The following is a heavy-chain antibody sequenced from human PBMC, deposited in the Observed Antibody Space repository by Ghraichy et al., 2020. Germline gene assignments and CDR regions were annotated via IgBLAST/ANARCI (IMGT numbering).Heavy chain of an antibody. CDR1: GYTLTELS. V-gene: IGHV1-24*01. CDR3: ATSRRPNSYCSGED. D-gene: IGHD3-10*01. Sequence: SVKVSCKVSGYTLTELSIHWVRQAPGKGLEWMGGFDPEDGETIYAQKFQGRVTMTEDTSTDTAYMELSSLRSEDTAVYYCATSRRPNSYCSGEDWGQGPLVPVSS. CDR2: FDPEDGET. J-gene: IGHJ4*02.